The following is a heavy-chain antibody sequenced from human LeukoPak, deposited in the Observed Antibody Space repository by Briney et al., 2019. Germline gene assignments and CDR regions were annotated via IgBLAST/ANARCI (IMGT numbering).Heavy chain of an antibody. D-gene: IGHD3-22*01. Sequence: GGSLRLSCAASGFTFSSYAMSWVRQPPGKGLQWVSAISGSGGSTNYADSVKGRFTISRDNSKNTLYLQMNSLRAEDTAVYYCAKPQPDYYDSSGYYSPDYWSQGTLVTVSS. CDR3: AKPQPDYYDSSGYYSPDY. J-gene: IGHJ4*02. V-gene: IGHV3-23*01. CDR1: GFTFSSYA. CDR2: ISGSGGST.